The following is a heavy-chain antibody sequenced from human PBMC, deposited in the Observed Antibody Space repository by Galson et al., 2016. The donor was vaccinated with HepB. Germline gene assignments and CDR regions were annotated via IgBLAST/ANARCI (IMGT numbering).Heavy chain of an antibody. Sequence: QSGAEVKKPGESLKISCKASGYTFTGYYIHWVRQAPGQGLEWMGRINCDSGGTNYAQKFQGRITLTRDTSVSTAYMELSTLRSDDTAIYYCARVKSLASGTGSLRWAGTFDSWGQGNLVTVSS. CDR2: INCDSGGT. CDR1: GYTFTGYY. CDR3: ARVKSLASGTGSLRWAGTFDS. J-gene: IGHJ4*01. V-gene: IGHV1-2*06. D-gene: IGHD3-10*01.